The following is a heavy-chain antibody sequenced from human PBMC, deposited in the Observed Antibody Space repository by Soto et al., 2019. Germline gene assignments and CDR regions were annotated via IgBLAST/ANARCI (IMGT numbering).Heavy chain of an antibody. Sequence: QVQLVQSGAEVKKPGASVKVSCKASGYTFTSYGISWVRQAPGQGLEWMGWISAYNGNTNYAQKLQGRVTMTTDTSTSKAYMELRGLRSDDTAVYYCARVEVITMVRGVIITPFDYWGQGTLVTVSS. CDR3: ARVEVITMVRGVIITPFDY. V-gene: IGHV1-18*01. CDR1: GYTFTSYG. CDR2: ISAYNGNT. D-gene: IGHD3-10*01. J-gene: IGHJ4*02.